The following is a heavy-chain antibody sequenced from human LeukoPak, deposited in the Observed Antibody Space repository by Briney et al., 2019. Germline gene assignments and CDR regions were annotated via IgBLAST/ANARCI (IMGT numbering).Heavy chain of an antibody. CDR1: GFTFSSYG. D-gene: IGHD4-17*01. CDR3: AKDPNGDYIGAFDF. CDR2: IRYDGSNK. Sequence: GGSLRLSCAASGFTFSSYGMHWVRQAPGKGLEWVAFIRYDGSNKYYADSVKGRFTISRDNSKNTLYLQMNSLRAEDTAVYYCAKDPNGDYIGAFDFWGQGTMVSVSS. V-gene: IGHV3-30*02. J-gene: IGHJ3*01.